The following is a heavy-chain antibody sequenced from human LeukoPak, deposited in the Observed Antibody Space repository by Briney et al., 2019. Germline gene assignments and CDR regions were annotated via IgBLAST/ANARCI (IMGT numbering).Heavy chain of an antibody. CDR2: IYTSGST. J-gene: IGHJ5*02. Sequence: SETLSLTCTVSGGSISSYYWSWIRQPAGKGLEWIGRIYTSGSTNYNPSLKSRVTISVDTSKNQFSLKLSSVTAADTAVYYCARGPYYDILTGYYPTPPWFDPWGQGTLVTVSS. V-gene: IGHV4-4*07. CDR3: ARGPYYDILTGYYPTPPWFDP. D-gene: IGHD3-9*01. CDR1: GGSISSYY.